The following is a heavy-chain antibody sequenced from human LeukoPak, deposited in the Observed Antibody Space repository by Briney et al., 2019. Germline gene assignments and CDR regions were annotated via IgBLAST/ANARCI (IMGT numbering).Heavy chain of an antibody. CDR2: IYYSGST. J-gene: IGHJ4*02. V-gene: IGHV4-31*03. CDR1: GGSISSGGYC. D-gene: IGHD2-15*01. Sequence: PSQTLSLTCTVSGGSISSGGYCWSWIRQHPGKGLEWIGYIYYSGSTYYNPSLKSRVTISVDTSKNQFSLKLSSVTAADTAVYYCARGLRPTVVVAAYFDYWGQGTLVTVSS. CDR3: ARGLRPTVVVAAYFDY.